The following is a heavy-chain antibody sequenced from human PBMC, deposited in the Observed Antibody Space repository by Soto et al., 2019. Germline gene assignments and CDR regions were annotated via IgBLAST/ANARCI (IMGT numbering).Heavy chain of an antibody. V-gene: IGHV4-59*01. Sequence: PSETLSLTCTVSGGSISTYYWNWIRQTPGKGLEWIGYIHHSGRTNYNPSLRSRVTISVDTSKNQFSLKLTSVTAADSAIYYCARTFYDSPVTPPSELHLWGQGALVT. D-gene: IGHD3-22*01. CDR2: IHHSGRT. CDR1: GGSISTYY. CDR3: ARTFYDSPVTPPSELHL. J-gene: IGHJ1*01.